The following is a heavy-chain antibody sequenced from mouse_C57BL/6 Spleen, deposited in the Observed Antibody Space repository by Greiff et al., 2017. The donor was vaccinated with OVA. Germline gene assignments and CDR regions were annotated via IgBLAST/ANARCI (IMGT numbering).Heavy chain of an antibody. CDR1: GFTFSDYG. CDR2: ISSGSSTI. J-gene: IGHJ3*01. Sequence: DVQLQESGGGLVKPGGSLKLSCAASGFTFSDYGMHWVRQAPEKGLEWVAYISSGSSTIYYADTVKGRFTISRDNAKNTLFLQMTSLRSEDTAMYYCEILYLAYWGQGTLVTVSA. CDR3: EILYLAY. D-gene: IGHD2-12*01. V-gene: IGHV5-17*01.